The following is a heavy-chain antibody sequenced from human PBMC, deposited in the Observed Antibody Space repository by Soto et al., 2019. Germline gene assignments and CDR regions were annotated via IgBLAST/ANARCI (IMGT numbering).Heavy chain of an antibody. V-gene: IGHV1-3*01. CDR3: AKDRLDRVVAGTMAV. Sequence: QVHLVQSGAEVKEPGASVKVSCKASGYTFTSYGMHWLRQAPGQRLEWMGWITPGNGKTRLSQKFHERLTIRTNTSARTVYMDLSNLRSEDTAFYYCAKDRLDRVVAGTMAVGGTGTAVIISS. CDR1: GYTFTSYG. D-gene: IGHD2-21*01. CDR2: ITPGNGKT. J-gene: IGHJ6*03.